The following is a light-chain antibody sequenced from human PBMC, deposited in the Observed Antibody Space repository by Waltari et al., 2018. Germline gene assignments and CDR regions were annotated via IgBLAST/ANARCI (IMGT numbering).Light chain of an antibody. CDR2: GAS. Sequence: LTQSPGTLSLSPVERATFSCRASQSLTKRYLAWYQQKPGPAPRLLIYGASSRAAGIPDRFCGGGSGTDFTRTISRREPEDFAVYYCQQYGSSVLYTFGQGTKLEIK. CDR1: QSLTKRY. V-gene: IGKV3-20*01. CDR3: QQYGSSVLYT. J-gene: IGKJ2*01.